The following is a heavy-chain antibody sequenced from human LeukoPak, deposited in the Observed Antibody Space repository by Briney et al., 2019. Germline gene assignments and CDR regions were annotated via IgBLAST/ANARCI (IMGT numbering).Heavy chain of an antibody. J-gene: IGHJ4*02. Sequence: GGSLRLSCAAFGFTFSSYAMSWVRQAPGKGLEWVSAISGSGGSTYYADSVKGRFTLSRDNSKNTLYLQMNSLRAEDTAVYYCAKDPYYDFWSGYYYFDYWGQGTLVTVSS. V-gene: IGHV3-23*01. CDR1: GFTFSSYA. CDR3: AKDPYYDFWSGYYYFDY. CDR2: ISGSGGST. D-gene: IGHD3-3*01.